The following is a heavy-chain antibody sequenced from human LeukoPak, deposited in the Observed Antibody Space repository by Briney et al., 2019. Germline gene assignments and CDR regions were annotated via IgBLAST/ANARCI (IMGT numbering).Heavy chain of an antibody. J-gene: IGHJ5*02. D-gene: IGHD5-18*01. Sequence: PGGSLRLSCAASGFNFSSYGMHWVRQAPGKGLEWVAFIRYDGNNKYYADSVKGRFTISRDNSKSTLSLQMNSLRAEDTAIYYCVTYRQVMLPFEAWGQGALVTVSS. V-gene: IGHV3-30*02. CDR3: VTYRQVMLPFEA. CDR1: GFNFSSYG. CDR2: IRYDGNNK.